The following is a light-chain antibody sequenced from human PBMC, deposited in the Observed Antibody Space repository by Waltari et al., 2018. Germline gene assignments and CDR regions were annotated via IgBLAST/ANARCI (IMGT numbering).Light chain of an antibody. CDR2: KAS. Sequence: DIQMTQSPSTLSASVGDRVTITCRASQIISGWLAWYQQQPGKAPKLLIHKASVLESGGPSRFSGSGSGSGIEFTLTISSLQPDDFATYHCQQYSNYPWTFGQGTRVEIK. CDR1: QIISGW. CDR3: QQYSNYPWT. J-gene: IGKJ1*01. V-gene: IGKV1-5*03.